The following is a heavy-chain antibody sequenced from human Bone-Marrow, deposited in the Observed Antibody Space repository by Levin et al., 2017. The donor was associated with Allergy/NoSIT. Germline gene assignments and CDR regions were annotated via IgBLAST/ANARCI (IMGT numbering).Heavy chain of an antibody. Sequence: GESLKISCKASGSTFTKYWIAWVRQMPGKGLEWMGTIYPDDSDTRYRSTFEGLVTISVDKSINTAYLQWTSLKAADSGMYFCARSIYRGYENDAFDVWGQGTMVTVSS. D-gene: IGHD5-12*01. CDR3: ARSIYRGYENDAFDV. J-gene: IGHJ3*01. V-gene: IGHV5-51*01. CDR1: GSTFTKYW. CDR2: IYPDDSDT.